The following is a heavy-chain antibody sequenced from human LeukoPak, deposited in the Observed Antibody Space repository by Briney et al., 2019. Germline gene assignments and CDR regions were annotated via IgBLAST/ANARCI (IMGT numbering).Heavy chain of an antibody. V-gene: IGHV4-61*05. J-gene: IGHJ4*02. CDR2: ISYSGST. CDR1: GGSISTSNYY. Sequence: SETLSLTCTVSGGSISTSNYYWGWIRQPPGKGLEWIGYISYSGSTIYNPSLKSRVTISVDTSKNQFSLKLSSVTAADTAIYYCARGVSTADNWGQGTLVTVSS. CDR3: ARGVSTADN. D-gene: IGHD5-18*01.